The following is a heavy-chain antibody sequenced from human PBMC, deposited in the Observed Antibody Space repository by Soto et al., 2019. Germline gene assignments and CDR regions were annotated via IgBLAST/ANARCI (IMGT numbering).Heavy chain of an antibody. Sequence: GGSLRLSCAASGFNFSSYAMSWVRQAPGKGLEWVSAISGSGGSTYYADSEKGRFTISRDKAKNTLYLQMNSLRAEDTAVYYCAKDQVGGPTDYYGMDVWGQGTTVTVSS. V-gene: IGHV3-23*01. J-gene: IGHJ6*02. CDR2: ISGSGGST. D-gene: IGHD4-17*01. CDR3: AKDQVGGPTDYYGMDV. CDR1: GFNFSSYA.